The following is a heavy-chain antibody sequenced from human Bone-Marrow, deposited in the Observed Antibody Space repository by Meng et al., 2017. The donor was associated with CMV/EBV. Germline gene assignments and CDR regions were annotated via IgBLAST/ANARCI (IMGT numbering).Heavy chain of an antibody. CDR1: GFTFSSYE. J-gene: IGHJ6*02. CDR3: ARVMITMVRGVLPSRRMDF. V-gene: IGHV3-48*03. Sequence: GESLKISCAASGFTFSSYEMNWVRQAPGTGLEWVSYISASGETTYYADSVKGRFTISRDNAKNSLYLQMNSLRAEDTVVYYCARVMITMVRGVLPSRRMDFWGQGTTVTVSS. CDR2: ISASGETT. D-gene: IGHD3-10*01.